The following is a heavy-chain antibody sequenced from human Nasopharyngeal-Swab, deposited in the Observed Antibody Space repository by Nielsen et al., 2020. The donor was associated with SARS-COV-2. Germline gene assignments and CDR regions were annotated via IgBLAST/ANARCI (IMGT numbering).Heavy chain of an antibody. J-gene: IGHJ6*02. Sequence: GGSLRLSCAASGLTFSNYAMTWVRQAPGKGLEWVSAISGGGTSTYYADSVKGRFTISRDNSKDTLYLQMNSLRAEDTAVYYCAREAQTGYSSGWSYYYYGMDVWGQGTTVTVSS. CDR3: AREAQTGYSSGWSYYYYGMDV. V-gene: IGHV3-23*01. CDR2: ISGGGTST. D-gene: IGHD6-19*01. CDR1: GLTFSNYA.